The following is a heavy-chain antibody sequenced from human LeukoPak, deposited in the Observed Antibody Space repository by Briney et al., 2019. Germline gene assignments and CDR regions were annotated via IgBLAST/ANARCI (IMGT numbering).Heavy chain of an antibody. Sequence: GGSLRLSCAASGFTFSSYAMHWVRQAPGKGLEWVAVISYDGSNKYYADSVKGRFTISRDNSKNTLYLQMNSLRAEDTAVYYCARSGPDYYYDSSTLPAHFDYWGQGTLVTVSS. D-gene: IGHD3-22*01. CDR3: ARSGPDYYYDSSTLPAHFDY. CDR2: ISYDGSNK. J-gene: IGHJ4*02. CDR1: GFTFSSYA. V-gene: IGHV3-30-3*01.